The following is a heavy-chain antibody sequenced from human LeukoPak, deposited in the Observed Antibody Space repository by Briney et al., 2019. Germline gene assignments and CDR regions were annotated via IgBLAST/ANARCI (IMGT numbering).Heavy chain of an antibody. CDR3: ARGGAVAASYSAFDI. CDR2: INSDGSST. J-gene: IGHJ3*02. V-gene: IGHV3-74*01. D-gene: IGHD6-19*01. CDR1: GFTFSSYW. Sequence: GGSLRLSCAASGFTFSSYWMHWVRQAPGKGLVWVSRINSDGSSTSYADSVKGRFTISRDNAKNTLYLQMNSLRAEDTAVYYCARGGAVAASYSAFDIWGQGTMVTVSS.